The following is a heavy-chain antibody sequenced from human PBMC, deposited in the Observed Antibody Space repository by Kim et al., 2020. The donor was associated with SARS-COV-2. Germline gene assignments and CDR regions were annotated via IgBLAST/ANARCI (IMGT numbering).Heavy chain of an antibody. CDR2: IHSSGTT. Sequence: SETLSLTCDVSGGSISRLYWSWIRQPAGKGLEWIGRIHSSGTTNYNPSLKSRLSMSVDTSRNQFFLRLTSMTAADTAVYYCTRGEDAFDIWGQGTVVTV. D-gene: IGHD1-26*01. CDR3: TRGEDAFDI. V-gene: IGHV4-4*07. CDR1: GGSISRLY. J-gene: IGHJ3*02.